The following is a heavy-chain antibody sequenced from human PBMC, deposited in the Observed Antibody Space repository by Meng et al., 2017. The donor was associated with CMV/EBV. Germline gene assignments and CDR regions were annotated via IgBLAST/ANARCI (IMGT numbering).Heavy chain of an antibody. CDR2: IRYDGSNK. D-gene: IGHD2-2*01. CDR3: AKHHGYCSSTSCRSFDY. Sequence: GESLKISCAASGFTFSSYGMHWVRQAPGKGLEWVAFIRYDGSNKYYADSVKGRFTISRDNSKNTLYLQMNSLRAEDTAVYYCAKHHGYCSSTSCRSFDYWGQGTLVTVPQ. J-gene: IGHJ4*02. V-gene: IGHV3-30*02. CDR1: GFTFSSYG.